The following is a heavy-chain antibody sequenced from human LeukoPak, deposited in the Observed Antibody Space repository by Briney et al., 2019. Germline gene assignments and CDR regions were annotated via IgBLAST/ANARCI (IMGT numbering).Heavy chain of an antibody. CDR1: GGSISSYY. CDR2: IYYSGST. D-gene: IGHD6-19*01. Sequence: SETLSLTCTVSGGSISSYYWSWIRQPPGKGLEWIGYIYYSGSTNYNPSLKSRVTISVVTSKNQFSLSLSSVTAADTAVYYCARGGWSLDLWGQGTLVTVSS. CDR3: ARGGWSLDL. J-gene: IGHJ4*02. V-gene: IGHV4-59*01.